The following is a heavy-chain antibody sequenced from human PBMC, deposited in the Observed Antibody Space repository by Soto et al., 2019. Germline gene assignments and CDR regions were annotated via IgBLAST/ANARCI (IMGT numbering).Heavy chain of an antibody. CDR1: GGTFSSYA. V-gene: IGHV1-69*13. D-gene: IGHD6-19*01. Sequence: SVKVSCKASGGTFSSYAISWVRQAPGQGLEWMGGIIPIFGTANYAQKFQGRVTITADESTSTAYMELSSLRSEDTDVYYCARPESIAVAGTDYYFDYWGEGTLVTVAS. J-gene: IGHJ4*02. CDR2: IIPIFGTA. CDR3: ARPESIAVAGTDYYFDY.